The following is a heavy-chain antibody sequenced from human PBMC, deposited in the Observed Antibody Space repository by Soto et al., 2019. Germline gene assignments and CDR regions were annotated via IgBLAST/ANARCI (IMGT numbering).Heavy chain of an antibody. CDR3: ARGSRFLEWSVWSAPELVY. Sequence: PSETLSPACALYGGSLSVYYGGWIRPPPGKGREWIGEINHSGTTNNNPSPKTRATISVDTSKNQFSLQLSSVTAADTAVYYCARGSRFLEWSVWSAPELVYWGQGTLVTVSS. D-gene: IGHD3-3*01. J-gene: IGHJ4*02. CDR2: INHSGTT. CDR1: GGSLSVYY. V-gene: IGHV4-34*04.